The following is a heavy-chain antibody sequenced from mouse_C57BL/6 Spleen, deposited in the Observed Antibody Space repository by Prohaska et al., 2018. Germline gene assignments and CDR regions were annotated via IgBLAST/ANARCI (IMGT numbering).Heavy chain of an antibody. CDR1: GYSFTSYY. J-gene: IGHJ3*01. V-gene: IGHV1-66*01. CDR3: ARLAERFAY. CDR2: IYPGSGNT. Sequence: QVKPGASVKISCKASGYSFTSYYIHWVKQRPGQGLEWIGWIYPGSGNTKYNEKFKGKATLTADTSSSTAYMQLSSLTSEDSAVYYCARLAERFAYWGQGTLVTVSA.